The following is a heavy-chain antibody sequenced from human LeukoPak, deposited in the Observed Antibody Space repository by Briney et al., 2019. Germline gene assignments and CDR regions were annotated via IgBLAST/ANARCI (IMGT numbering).Heavy chain of an antibody. D-gene: IGHD3-10*01. Sequence: SETLSLTCTVSGGSISSSSYYWGWIRQPPGKGLEWIGEINHSGSTNYNPSLKSRVTISVDTSKNQFSLKLSSVTAADTAVYYCARGRSGYYGSRSQIDYWGQGTLVTVSS. CDR2: INHSGST. CDR3: ARGRSGYYGSRSQIDY. V-gene: IGHV4-39*07. CDR1: GGSISSSSYY. J-gene: IGHJ4*02.